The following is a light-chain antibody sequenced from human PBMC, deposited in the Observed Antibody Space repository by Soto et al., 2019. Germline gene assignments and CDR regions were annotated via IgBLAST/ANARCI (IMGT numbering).Light chain of an antibody. CDR3: QQYKGYVYT. CDR2: DVS. CDR1: QTVERW. J-gene: IGKJ2*01. V-gene: IGKV1-5*01. Sequence: DIQMTQSPSTLSASVGDRVIITCRASQTVERWMAWYQQKPGKAPKLLISDVSTLERGVPSRFSGSGSATEFTLTISGLPPDVFATYYCQQYKGYVYTFGQGTKVDIK.